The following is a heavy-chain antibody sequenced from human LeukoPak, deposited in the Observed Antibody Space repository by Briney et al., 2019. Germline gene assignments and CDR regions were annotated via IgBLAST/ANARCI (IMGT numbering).Heavy chain of an antibody. J-gene: IGHJ4*02. V-gene: IGHV3-23*01. D-gene: IGHD4-23*01. Sequence: GGSLRLSCAASGFTFSSYAMSWVRQAPGKGQEWVSAISGSGGSTYYADSVKGRFTISRDNSKNTLYLQMNSLRAEDTAVYYCAKWGTGNSYFDYWGQGTLVTVSS. CDR3: AKWGTGNSYFDY. CDR1: GFTFSSYA. CDR2: ISGSGGST.